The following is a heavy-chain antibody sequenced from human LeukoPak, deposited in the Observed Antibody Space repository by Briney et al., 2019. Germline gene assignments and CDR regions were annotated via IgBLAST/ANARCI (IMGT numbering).Heavy chain of an antibody. V-gene: IGHV4-30-4*01. CDR2: IDYSGST. J-gene: IGHJ3*02. Sequence: PSETLSLTCTVSGASISSGDYYWSWIRQPPGKGLEWIGYIDYSGSTYYNPSLKSRVTISVDTSKNQFSLKLSSVTAADTAVYYCAREVATDNGAFDIWGQGTMVTVSS. CDR1: GASISSGDYY. D-gene: IGHD5-12*01. CDR3: AREVATDNGAFDI.